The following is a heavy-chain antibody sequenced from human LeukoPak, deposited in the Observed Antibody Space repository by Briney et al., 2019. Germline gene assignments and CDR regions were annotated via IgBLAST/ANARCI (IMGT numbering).Heavy chain of an antibody. V-gene: IGHV4-34*01. CDR1: GGSFSGYY. CDR3: ASSSVTPETFDY. D-gene: IGHD4-17*01. CDR2: INHSGST. Sequence: PSETLSLTCAVYGGSFSGYYWSWIRQPPGKGLEWIGEINHSGSTNYNPSLKSRVTISVDTSKNQFSLKLSSVTAADTAVYYCASSSVTPETFDYWGQGTLVTVSS. J-gene: IGHJ4*02.